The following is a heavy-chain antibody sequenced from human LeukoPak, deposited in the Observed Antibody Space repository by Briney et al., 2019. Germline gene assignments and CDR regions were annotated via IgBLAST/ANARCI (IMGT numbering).Heavy chain of an antibody. CDR1: GFTFSSYG. Sequence: PGRSLRLSCAASGFTFSSYGMHWVRQAPGKGLEWVAVISYDGGNKYYADSLKGRFTISRDNSKNTLYLQMNSLRAEDTAVYYCAKGPYGDYDYWGQGTLVTVSS. J-gene: IGHJ4*02. CDR3: AKGPYGDYDY. CDR2: ISYDGGNK. D-gene: IGHD4-17*01. V-gene: IGHV3-30*18.